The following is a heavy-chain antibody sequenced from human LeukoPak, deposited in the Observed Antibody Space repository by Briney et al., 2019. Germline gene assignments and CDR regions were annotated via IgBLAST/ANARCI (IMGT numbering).Heavy chain of an antibody. Sequence: PSETLSLTCTVSGGSISSYYWSWIRQPPGKGLEWIGYIYYSGSTNYNPSLKSRVTISVDTSKNQFSLKLSSVTAADTAVYYCAREEYSSSSPGFDYWGQGTLVTVSS. D-gene: IGHD6-6*01. CDR2: IYYSGST. J-gene: IGHJ4*02. CDR3: AREEYSSSSPGFDY. V-gene: IGHV4-59*01. CDR1: GGSISSYY.